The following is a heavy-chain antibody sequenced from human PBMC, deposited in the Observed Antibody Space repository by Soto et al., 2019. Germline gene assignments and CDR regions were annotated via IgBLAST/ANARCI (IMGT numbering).Heavy chain of an antibody. D-gene: IGHD3-22*01. Sequence: GGSLRLSCAASGFTFSSYGMHWVRQAPGKGLEWVAVIWYDGSNKYYADSVKGRFTISRDNSKNTLYLQMNSLRAEDTAVYYCARERPNDSSGYLPFGYYYYGMDVWGQGTTVTVSS. CDR1: GFTFSSYG. CDR3: ARERPNDSSGYLPFGYYYYGMDV. CDR2: IWYDGSNK. J-gene: IGHJ6*02. V-gene: IGHV3-33*01.